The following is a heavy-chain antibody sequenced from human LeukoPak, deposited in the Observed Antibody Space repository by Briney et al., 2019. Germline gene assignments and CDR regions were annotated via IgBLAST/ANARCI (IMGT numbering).Heavy chain of an antibody. CDR1: GDSFDNYY. Sequence: SEALSLTCGVYGDSFDNYYWNWIRQFPEKRLEWIGEVDHSGRTTYSPSLQGRVTISVDTSKSQFSLKLNSVTAADTAVYFCAATNYFYGSGSFHKRDSWGQGTLVTVSS. CDR3: AATNYFYGSGSFHKRDS. CDR2: VDHSGRT. J-gene: IGHJ4*02. V-gene: IGHV4-34*01. D-gene: IGHD3-10*01.